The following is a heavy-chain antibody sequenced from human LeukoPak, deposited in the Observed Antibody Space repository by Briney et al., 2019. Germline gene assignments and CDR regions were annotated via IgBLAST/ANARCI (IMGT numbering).Heavy chain of an antibody. J-gene: IGHJ4*02. V-gene: IGHV3-23*01. D-gene: IGHD2-8*02. CDR2: ISGSGGRT. CDR1: GFTFSSYA. CDR3: AKDWSFEAYYFDY. Sequence: PGGSLRLSCAASGFTFSSYAMSWVRQAPGKGLGWVSAISGSGGRTYYAASVKGRFTISRDNPKNTLYLQMNSLRAEDTAVYYCAKDWSFEAYYFDYWGQGTLVTVSS.